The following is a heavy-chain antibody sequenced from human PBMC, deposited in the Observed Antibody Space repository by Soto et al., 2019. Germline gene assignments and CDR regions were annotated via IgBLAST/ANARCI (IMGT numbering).Heavy chain of an antibody. D-gene: IGHD1-26*01. V-gene: IGHV2-26*01. Sequence: QVTLKESGPVLVKPAETLTLTCTVSGFSLSNARMGVSWIRQPPGKALEWLSHIFSNDEKSYSTSLKSRLTTSKDTSKSQVVLTMTNMDPVDTATYYWARHGRGVGARPLDYWGQGTLVTVSS. CDR3: ARHGRGVGARPLDY. CDR2: IFSNDEK. CDR1: GFSLSNARMG. J-gene: IGHJ4*02.